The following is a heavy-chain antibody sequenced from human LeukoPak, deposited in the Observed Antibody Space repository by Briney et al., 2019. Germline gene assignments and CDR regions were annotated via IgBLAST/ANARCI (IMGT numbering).Heavy chain of an antibody. D-gene: IGHD6-19*01. J-gene: IGHJ2*01. CDR1: GFTFSSYA. V-gene: IGHV3-30*04. Sequence: GGSLRLSCAASGFTFSSYAMHWVRQAPGKGLEWVAVISYDGSNKYYADSVKGRFTISRDNSKNTLYLQMNSLRAEDTAVYYCARDRVYSSGWVYFDLWGRGTLVTVSS. CDR2: ISYDGSNK. CDR3: ARDRVYSSGWVYFDL.